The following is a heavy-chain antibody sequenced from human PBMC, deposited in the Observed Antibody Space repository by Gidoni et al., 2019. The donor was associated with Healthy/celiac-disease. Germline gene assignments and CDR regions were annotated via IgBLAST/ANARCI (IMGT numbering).Heavy chain of an antibody. CDR3: ARDGQIVDIVATITAFDI. CDR2: INSSSSYI. J-gene: IGHJ3*02. CDR1: GVTFGSHS. Sequence: EVQLVDSGGGLVKHGGSLRLSCAASGVTFGSHSMNWVRQAPGKGLEWVSSINSSSSYIYYADSVKGRFTISRDNDKNSLYLQMNSLRAEDTAVYYCARDGQIVDIVATITAFDIWGQGTMVTVSS. V-gene: IGHV3-21*01. D-gene: IGHD5-12*01.